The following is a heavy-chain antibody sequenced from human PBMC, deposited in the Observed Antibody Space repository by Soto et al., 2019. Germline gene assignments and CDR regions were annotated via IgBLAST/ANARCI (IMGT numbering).Heavy chain of an antibody. CDR1: GLTISGQKY. V-gene: IGHV3-53*01. D-gene: IGHD1-1*01. CDR3: ATWHEREHAYDV. J-gene: IGHJ3*01. Sequence: DVQLVESGGGLSQPGESLRLSCAAFGLTISGQKYVAWVRQAPGKGLEWVSGLYDVDGSFYADSVRGRFTTSSDSSETTVYLQMNDLRPDDTAVYYCATWHEREHAYDVWGQGTTVTVSS. CDR2: LYDVDGS.